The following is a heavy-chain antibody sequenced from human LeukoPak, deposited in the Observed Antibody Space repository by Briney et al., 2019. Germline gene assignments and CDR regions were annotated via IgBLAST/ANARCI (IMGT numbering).Heavy chain of an antibody. J-gene: IGHJ4*02. V-gene: IGHV4-39*07. Sequence: PSETLSLTCTVSGGSISSSSYYWGWIRQPPGKGLEWIGSIYYSGSTNYNPSLKSRVTISVDTSKNQFSLKLSSVTAADTAVYYCARGALDTSCYIDYWGQGTLVTVSS. CDR2: IYYSGST. CDR3: ARGALDTSCYIDY. D-gene: IGHD2-2*02. CDR1: GGSISSSSYY.